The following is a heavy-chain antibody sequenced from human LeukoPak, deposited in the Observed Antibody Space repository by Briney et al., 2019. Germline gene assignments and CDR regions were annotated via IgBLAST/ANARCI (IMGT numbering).Heavy chain of an antibody. Sequence: TSGTLSLTCAVSGDSISSSNWWSWVRQPPGKGLEWIGEIYHSGSTYYNPSLKSRVTISVDTSKNQFSLKLSSVTAADTAVYYCARGQWLAQLRVFDYWGQGTLVTVSS. CDR3: ARGQWLAQLRVFDY. V-gene: IGHV4-4*02. CDR1: GDSISSSNW. J-gene: IGHJ4*02. D-gene: IGHD6-19*01. CDR2: IYHSGST.